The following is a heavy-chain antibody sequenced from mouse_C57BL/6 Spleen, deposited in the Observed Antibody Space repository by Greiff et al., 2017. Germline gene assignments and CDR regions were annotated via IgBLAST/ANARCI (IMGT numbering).Heavy chain of an antibody. CDR1: GFTFSSYG. CDR2: ISSGGSYT. CDR3: ARGYDCYYDRFAY. J-gene: IGHJ3*01. D-gene: IGHD2-3*01. Sequence: EVQLVESGGDLVKPGGSLKLSCAASGFTFSSYGMSWVRQTPDKRLEWVATISSGGSYTYYPDSVKGRFTISRDNAKNTLYLQRGSLKSEDTAMYYCARGYDCYYDRFAYWGQGTLVTVSA. V-gene: IGHV5-6*01.